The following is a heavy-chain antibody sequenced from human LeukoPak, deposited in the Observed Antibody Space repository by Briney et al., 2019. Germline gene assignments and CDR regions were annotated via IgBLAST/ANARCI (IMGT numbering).Heavy chain of an antibody. V-gene: IGHV1-2*02. CDR1: GYTFTSYG. CDR3: ARDNGSSPFYYYYYYMDV. CDR2: INPNSGGT. Sequence: GASVKVSCKASGYTFTSYGISWVRQAPGQGLEWMGWINPNSGGTNYAQKFQGRVTMTRDTSISTAYMELSRLRSDDTAVYYCARDNGSSPFYYYYYYMDVWGKGTTVTVSS. J-gene: IGHJ6*03. D-gene: IGHD6-6*01.